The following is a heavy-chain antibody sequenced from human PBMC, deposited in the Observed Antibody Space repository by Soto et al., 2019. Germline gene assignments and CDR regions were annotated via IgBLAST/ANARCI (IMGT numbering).Heavy chain of an antibody. Sequence: SVKVSCKASGGTFSSYAISWVRQAPGQGLEWMGGIIPIFGTANYAQKFQGRVTITADKSTSTAYMELSSLRSEDTAVYYCAMSIRGYYDSSGYSLPYYYYGMDFCGQQTTVT. V-gene: IGHV1-69*06. CDR1: GGTFSSYA. J-gene: IGHJ6*02. CDR3: AMSIRGYYDSSGYSLPYYYYGMDF. CDR2: IIPIFGTA. D-gene: IGHD3-22*01.